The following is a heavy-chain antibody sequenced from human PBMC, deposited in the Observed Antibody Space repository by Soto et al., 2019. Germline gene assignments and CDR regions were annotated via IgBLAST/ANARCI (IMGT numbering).Heavy chain of an antibody. CDR2: MSSDGSKI. D-gene: IGHD1-26*01. V-gene: IGHV3-30*18. CDR3: AKYEGVGGTLGLFDY. CDR1: GFDFTYYA. Sequence: QVQLVESGGGAVQPGESLRLSCVASGFDFTYYAMHWVRQAPGKGLESVAVMSSDGSKIHHTDSVKGRFTISRDNSKNTLYMHMNSLRKEATDVYFCAKYEGVGGTLGLFDYGGQGTLVSVSS. J-gene: IGHJ4*02.